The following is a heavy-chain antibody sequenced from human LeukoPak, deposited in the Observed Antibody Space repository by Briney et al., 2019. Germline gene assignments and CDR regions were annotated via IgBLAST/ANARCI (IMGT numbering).Heavy chain of an antibody. CDR2: ISYDGSNK. CDR3: ARDRAQMRYYGSGSYYNPEGAFDN. Sequence: GGSLRLSCAASGFTFSGYPIHWVRQAPGKGLEWVAVISYDGSNKYYADSVKGRFTISRDNSKNTLYLQMNSLRAEDTAVYYCARDRAQMRYYGSGSYYNPEGAFDNWGQGTMVTVSS. D-gene: IGHD3-10*01. V-gene: IGHV3-30-3*01. CDR1: GFTFSGYP. J-gene: IGHJ3*02.